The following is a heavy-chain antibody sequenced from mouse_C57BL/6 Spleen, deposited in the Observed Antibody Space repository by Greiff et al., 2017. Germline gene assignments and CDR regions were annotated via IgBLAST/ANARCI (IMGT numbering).Heavy chain of an antibody. Sequence: EVQLVESGGGLVQPKGSLKLSCAASGFSFNTYAMNWVRQAPGKGLEWVARIRSKSNNYATYYADSVKDRFTISRDDSESMLYLQMNNLKTEDTAMYYCVRQPYDYGAMDYWGQGTSVTVSS. J-gene: IGHJ4*01. V-gene: IGHV10-1*01. CDR3: VRQPYDYGAMDY. CDR2: IRSKSNNYAT. CDR1: GFSFNTYA.